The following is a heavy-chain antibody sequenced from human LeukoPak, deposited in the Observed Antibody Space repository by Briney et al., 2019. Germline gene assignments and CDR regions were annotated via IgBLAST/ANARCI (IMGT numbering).Heavy chain of an antibody. CDR3: AKDEYYYGSGSYLF. CDR2: ISGSGGST. Sequence: GGSLRLSCTASGFTLSSYEMSWIRQAPGKGLEWVSAISGSGGSTYYADSVKGRFTISRDNSKNTLYLQMNSLRAEDTAVYYCAKDEYYYGSGSYLFWGQGTLVTVSS. J-gene: IGHJ4*02. CDR1: GFTLSSYE. V-gene: IGHV3-23*01. D-gene: IGHD3-10*01.